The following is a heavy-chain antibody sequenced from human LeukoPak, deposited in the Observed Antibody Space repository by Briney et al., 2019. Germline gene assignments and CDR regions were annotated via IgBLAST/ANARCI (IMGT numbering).Heavy chain of an antibody. J-gene: IGHJ4*02. Sequence: PGRSLRLSFAASGFTFITYSMNWVRQAPGKGLEWVSIISGDGATTDYADSVKGRFTISRDNSRNTLYLQMNSLRVEDTAVYYCAKKNLAAAGPNYFDYWGQGTLVTVSS. CDR1: GFTFITYS. V-gene: IGHV3-23*01. CDR2: ISGDGATT. D-gene: IGHD6-13*01. CDR3: AKKNLAAAGPNYFDY.